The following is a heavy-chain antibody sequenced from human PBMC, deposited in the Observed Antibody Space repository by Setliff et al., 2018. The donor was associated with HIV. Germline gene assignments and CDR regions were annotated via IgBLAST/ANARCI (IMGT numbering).Heavy chain of an antibody. CDR1: GGSISSYY. CDR2: IYTSGST. J-gene: IGHJ6*02. D-gene: IGHD3-3*01. Sequence: SETLSLTCTVSGGSISSYYRSWIRQPAGKGLEWIGRIYTSGSTNYNPSLKSRVTISVDTSKNQFSLKLSSVIAADTAVYYCARIFGDQGYYYGMDVWGQGTTVTVSS. CDR3: ARIFGDQGYYYGMDV. V-gene: IGHV4-4*07.